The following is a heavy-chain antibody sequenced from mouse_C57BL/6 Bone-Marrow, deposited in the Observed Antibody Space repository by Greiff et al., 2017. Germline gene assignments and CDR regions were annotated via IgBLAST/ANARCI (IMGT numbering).Heavy chain of an antibody. D-gene: IGHD2-5*01. Sequence: QVQLKQSGPELVKPGASVKISCKASGYAFSSSWMNWVKQRPGKGLEWIGRIYPGDGDTNYNGKFKGKATLTADKSSSTAYMQLSSLTSEDSAVYFCARAGSNYKDYWGQGTTLTVSS. CDR3: ARAGSNYKDY. CDR1: GYAFSSSW. J-gene: IGHJ2*01. V-gene: IGHV1-82*01. CDR2: IYPGDGDT.